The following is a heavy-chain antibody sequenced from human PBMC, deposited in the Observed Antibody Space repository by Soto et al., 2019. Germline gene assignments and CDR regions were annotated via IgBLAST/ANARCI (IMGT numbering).Heavy chain of an antibody. D-gene: IGHD3-10*01. J-gene: IGHJ6*02. Sequence: QVQLQQSGPGLVNPSQTLSLTCSVSGASISSAGYYWTWIRQHPVKGLEWIGNIYYTGSTNYNESLKSRLIISVDRSENYFSLKLSYVTAADTAVYYCARDRLGNHYYNGMDVWGQGTTVTVSS. CDR1: GASISSAGYY. V-gene: IGHV4-31*03. CDR2: IYYTGST. CDR3: ARDRLGNHYYNGMDV.